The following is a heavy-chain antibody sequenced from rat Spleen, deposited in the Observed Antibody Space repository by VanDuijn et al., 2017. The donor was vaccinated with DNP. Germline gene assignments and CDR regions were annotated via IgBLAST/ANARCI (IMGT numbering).Heavy chain of an antibody. D-gene: IGHD1-2*01. CDR1: GFTFSDYS. V-gene: IGHV5S10*01. J-gene: IGHJ2*01. Sequence: EVQLVESGGGLVQPGRSLKLSCAASGFTFSDYSMAWVRQAPKKGLEWVATIIYDGSRTYYRDSVKGRFTISRDNAKSTLYLQTDSLRSEDTATYYCARITIAAYYFDYWGQGVMVTVSS. CDR2: IIYDGSRT. CDR3: ARITIAAYYFDY.